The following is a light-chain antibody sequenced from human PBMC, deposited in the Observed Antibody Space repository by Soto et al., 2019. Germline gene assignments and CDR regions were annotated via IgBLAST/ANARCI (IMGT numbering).Light chain of an antibody. Sequence: QSVLTQPASVSGSPGQSITISCTGTSSDIGAFTLVSWYQQHPGKVPKLMIFDVNRRPSGVSDRFSGSKSGNTASLTISGLQAEDEGDYYCSSYTSSSTHVFGSGTKVTVL. CDR1: SSDIGAFTL. J-gene: IGLJ1*01. V-gene: IGLV2-14*03. CDR3: SSYTSSSTHV. CDR2: DVN.